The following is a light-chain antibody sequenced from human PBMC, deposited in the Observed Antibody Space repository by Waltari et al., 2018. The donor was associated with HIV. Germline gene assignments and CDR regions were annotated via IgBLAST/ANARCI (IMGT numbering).Light chain of an antibody. CDR2: DGN. CDR1: SSDVGGYNY. Sequence: QSALTQPRSVSGSPGQSVTISCTGTSSDVGGYNYVSCYQQHPGKAPRLMIYDGNRRPAGVPGRFSGSKSGNTASLTISGLQAEDEADYYCCSYAGSYTYVFGTGTEVTVL. V-gene: IGLV2-11*01. J-gene: IGLJ1*01. CDR3: CSYAGSYTYV.